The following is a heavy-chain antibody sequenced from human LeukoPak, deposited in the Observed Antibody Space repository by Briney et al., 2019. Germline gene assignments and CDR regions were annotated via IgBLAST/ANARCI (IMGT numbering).Heavy chain of an antibody. CDR2: ISAYNGNT. CDR3: ASGDEAGYSSGWYAY. Sequence: ASVKVSCKASGYTFTSYGISWVRQAPGQGLEWMGWISAYNGNTNYAQELQGRVTMTTDTSTRTAYMELRSLRSDDTAVYYCASGDEAGYSSGWYAYWGQGTLVTVSS. J-gene: IGHJ4*02. CDR1: GYTFTSYG. V-gene: IGHV1-18*01. D-gene: IGHD6-19*01.